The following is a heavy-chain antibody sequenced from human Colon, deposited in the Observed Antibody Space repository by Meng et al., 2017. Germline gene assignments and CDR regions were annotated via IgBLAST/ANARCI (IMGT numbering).Heavy chain of an antibody. CDR3: ARGGYYYDSSGFRAALDY. Sequence: QVQLVQSGAEMKKPGASVKVSCKASGYTFTTYDTNWVRQATGQGLEWMGWMNPDSGDTGYAQKFQGRLTMTRDTSISAAYMELTSLRSEDTAVYYCARGGYYYDSSGFRAALDYWGQGALVTVSS. D-gene: IGHD3-22*01. J-gene: IGHJ4*02. CDR2: MNPDSGDT. V-gene: IGHV1-8*01. CDR1: GYTFTTYD.